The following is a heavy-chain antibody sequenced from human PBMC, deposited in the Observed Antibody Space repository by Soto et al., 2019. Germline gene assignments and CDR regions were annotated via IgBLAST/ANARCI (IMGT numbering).Heavy chain of an antibody. CDR1: GFTFGNYG. CDR3: AKGAKSGVGIEYSDS. Sequence: GSLRLSCETSGFTFGNYGMGWFLQAPGKGLYWVSGISSSSRRTYYADSVRGRFTISRDNSKNTLYLQMDTLRADDTAVYYCAKGAKSGVGIEYSDSWGQGSLVTVSS. J-gene: IGHJ4*02. D-gene: IGHD3-3*01. V-gene: IGHV3-23*01. CDR2: ISSSSRRT.